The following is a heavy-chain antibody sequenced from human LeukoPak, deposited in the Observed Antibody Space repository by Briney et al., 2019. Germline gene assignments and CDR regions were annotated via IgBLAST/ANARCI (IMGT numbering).Heavy chain of an antibody. V-gene: IGHV3-74*01. J-gene: IGHJ4*02. D-gene: IGHD3-10*01. CDR1: GFTFSSYW. CDR3: AKDRGVRGVISYFDY. CDR2: INNDGSST. Sequence: GGSLRLSCAASGFTFSSYWMHWVRQVPGKGLVWVSRINNDGSSTSYADSVKGRFTISRDNSKNTLYLQMNSLRAEDTAVYYCAKDRGVRGVISYFDYWGQGTLVTVSS.